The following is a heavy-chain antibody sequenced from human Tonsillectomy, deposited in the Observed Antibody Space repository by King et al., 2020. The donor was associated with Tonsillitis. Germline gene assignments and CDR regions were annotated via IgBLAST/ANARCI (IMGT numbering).Heavy chain of an antibody. CDR2: LSYDGSTK. V-gene: IGHV3-30-3*01. J-gene: IGHJ4*02. Sequence: VQLVESGGGVVQPGRSLRLSCAASGFTFSSSAMHLVRQAPGKGLEWVALLSYDGSTKYYADSLKGRFTISRDNSKNTLYLQMNSLRPEDTALYYCARDYASASDFAFEYWGQGILVTVSS. CDR1: GFTFSSSA. CDR3: ARDYASASDFAFEY. D-gene: IGHD2-2*01.